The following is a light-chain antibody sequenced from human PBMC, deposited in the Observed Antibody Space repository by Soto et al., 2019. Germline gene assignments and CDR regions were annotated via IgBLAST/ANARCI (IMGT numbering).Light chain of an antibody. CDR2: GAS. V-gene: IGKV3-15*01. J-gene: IGKJ5*01. CDR3: QQYDNWPIT. CDR1: QSVSSN. Sequence: EILMTQSPATLSVSPVERATLSFRASQSVSSNLAWYQQKPGQAPRLFIYGASTRATAIPPRFSGSGSGTEFTLTISSLQSEDFAVYYCQQYDNWPITFGQGTRLEIK.